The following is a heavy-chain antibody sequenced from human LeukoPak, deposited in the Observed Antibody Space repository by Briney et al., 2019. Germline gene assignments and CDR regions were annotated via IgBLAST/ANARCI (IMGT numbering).Heavy chain of an antibody. Sequence: SVKVSCKTSGYPFSNYDINWVRQAPGQGLEWMGGIIPIFGTANYAQKFQGRVTITADKSTSTAYMELSSLRSVDTAVYYCARGENWGRGAFDIWGQGTMVTVSS. J-gene: IGHJ3*02. CDR1: GYPFSNYD. D-gene: IGHD3-16*01. CDR2: IIPIFGTA. CDR3: ARGENWGRGAFDI. V-gene: IGHV1-69*06.